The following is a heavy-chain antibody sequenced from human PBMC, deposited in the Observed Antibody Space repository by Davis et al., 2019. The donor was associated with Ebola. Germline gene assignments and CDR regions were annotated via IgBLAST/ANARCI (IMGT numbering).Heavy chain of an antibody. Sequence: SETLSLTCTVSGYSISSGYYWGWIRQPPGKGLEWIGSIYHSGSTYYNPSLKSRVTISVDTSKNQFSLKLSSVTAADTAVYYCARVRRDGYNQLFYYYYGMDVWGKGTTVTVSS. V-gene: IGHV4-38-2*02. CDR2: IYHSGST. J-gene: IGHJ6*04. CDR3: ARVRRDGYNQLFYYYYGMDV. D-gene: IGHD5-24*01. CDR1: GYSISSGYY.